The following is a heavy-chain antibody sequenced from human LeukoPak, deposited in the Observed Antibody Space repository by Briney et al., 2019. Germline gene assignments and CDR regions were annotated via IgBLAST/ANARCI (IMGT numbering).Heavy chain of an antibody. CDR2: TGTENAYT. CDR3: ARDRERGFDY. V-gene: IGHV1-18*01. D-gene: IGHD5-24*01. CDR1: GYTFNTYG. Sequence: EASVKVSCKASGYTFNTYGISWVRQAPGQGLEWMGWTGTENAYTIYAEKFQGRVTLTTDTSTTTVHMELRSLRSDDTAVYYCARDRERGFDYWGQGSLVTVSS. J-gene: IGHJ4*02.